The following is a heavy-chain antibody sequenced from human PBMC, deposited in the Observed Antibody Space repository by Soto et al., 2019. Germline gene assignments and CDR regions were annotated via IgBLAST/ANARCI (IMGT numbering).Heavy chain of an antibody. Sequence: QIHLEQSRIEMKEPGTSLKISCATSGYSFTNYGISWVRQAPGQGLEWMGWISGYNGNTKYAQSFHDRVVMTADKFTSTGYLEMRNLRSNDTAVYYCARANMWVTGRVGTHWGQGTKVTVSS. V-gene: IGHV1-18*01. CDR1: GYSFTNYG. CDR3: ARANMWVTGRVGTH. D-gene: IGHD1-1*01. CDR2: ISGYNGNT. J-gene: IGHJ4*02.